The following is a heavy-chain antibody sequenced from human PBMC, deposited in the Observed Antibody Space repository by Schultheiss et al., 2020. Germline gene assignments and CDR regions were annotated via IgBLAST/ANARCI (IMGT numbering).Heavy chain of an antibody. Sequence: QTLSLTCVVSGGSISSGGYSWSWIRQPPGKGLEWIARIDWDDYKYYSTSLKTRLTISKDTSKNQVVLTMTNMDPVDTATYYCARSRGYDAFDIWGQGTMVTVSS. CDR1: GGSISSGGYS. J-gene: IGHJ3*02. V-gene: IGHV2-70*10. CDR2: IDWDDYK. D-gene: IGHD6-13*01. CDR3: ARSRGYDAFDI.